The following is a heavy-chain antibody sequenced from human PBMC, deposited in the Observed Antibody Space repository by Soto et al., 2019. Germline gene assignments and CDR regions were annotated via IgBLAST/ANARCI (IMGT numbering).Heavy chain of an antibody. CDR1: GFTFSSYA. D-gene: IGHD5-18*01. CDR3: AKEEGRYCCGEGDFAY. V-gene: IGHV3-23*01. Sequence: EVQLLESGGGLVQPGGSLRLSCAASGFTFSSYAMTWVRQAPGKGLEWVAGICGSGGNTYYADSVKGRFTISRDNSKKTLYLQMSGLRAEDTAVYYGAKEEGRYCCGEGDFAYWGQGTLVTVSS. J-gene: IGHJ4*02. CDR2: ICGSGGNT.